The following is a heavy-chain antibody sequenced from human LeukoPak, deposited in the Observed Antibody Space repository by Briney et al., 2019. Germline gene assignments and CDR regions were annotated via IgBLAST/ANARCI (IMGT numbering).Heavy chain of an antibody. Sequence: GGSLRLSCAASGFTFSSYSMNWVRQAPGKGLEWVSSISSSSSYIYYADSVKGRFTISRDNAKNLLYLQVNSLRAEDTAVYYCASGIQLWLSDYWGQGTLVTVSS. D-gene: IGHD5-18*01. V-gene: IGHV3-21*01. CDR2: ISSSSSYI. CDR3: ASGIQLWLSDY. J-gene: IGHJ4*02. CDR1: GFTFSSYS.